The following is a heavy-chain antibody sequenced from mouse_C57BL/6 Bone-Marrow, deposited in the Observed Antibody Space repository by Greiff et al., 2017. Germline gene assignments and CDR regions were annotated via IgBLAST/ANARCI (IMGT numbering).Heavy chain of an antibody. J-gene: IGHJ1*03. V-gene: IGHV14-3*01. CDR1: GFNIKNTY. CDR2: IDPANGNT. CDR3: ARSSRGSLWYFDV. D-gene: IGHD1-1*01. Sequence: EVQLQESVAELVRPGASVKFSCTASGFNIKNTYMHWVKQRPEQGLEWIGRIDPANGNTKYAPKFQGKATITADTSSNTAYLQLSNLTSEDTAIYYCARSSRGSLWYFDVWGTGTTVTVSS.